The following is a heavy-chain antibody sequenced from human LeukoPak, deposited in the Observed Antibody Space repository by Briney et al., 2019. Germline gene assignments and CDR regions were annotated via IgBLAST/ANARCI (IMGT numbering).Heavy chain of an antibody. V-gene: IGHV3-33*06. J-gene: IGHJ4*02. CDR2: IWYDGSNK. Sequence: PGGSLRLSCAASGFTFSSYGMHWVRQAPGKGLEWVAVIWYDGSNKYYADSVKARFTISRDNSKNTLYLQMNSLRAEDTAVYYCAKDLSKQWLATYYFDYWGQGTLVTVSS. CDR3: AKDLSKQWLATYYFDY. CDR1: GFTFSSYG. D-gene: IGHD6-19*01.